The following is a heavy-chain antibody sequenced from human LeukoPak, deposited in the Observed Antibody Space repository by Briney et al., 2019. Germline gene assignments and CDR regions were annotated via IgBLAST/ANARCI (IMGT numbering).Heavy chain of an antibody. CDR3: AKDRTVRTRGWFDP. V-gene: IGHV3-33*06. CDR2: IWYDGSNK. CDR1: GFTFSSYG. D-gene: IGHD3-10*01. J-gene: IGHJ5*02. Sequence: GGSLRLSCAASGFTFSSYGMHWVRQAPGKGLEWVAVIWYDGSNKYYADSVKGRFTISRGNSKNTLYLQMNSLRAEDTAVYYCAKDRTVRTRGWFDPWGQGTLVTVSS.